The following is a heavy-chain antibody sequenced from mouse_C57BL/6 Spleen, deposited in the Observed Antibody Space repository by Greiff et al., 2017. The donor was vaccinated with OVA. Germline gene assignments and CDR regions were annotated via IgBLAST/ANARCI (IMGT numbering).Heavy chain of an antibody. Sequence: QVQLQQPGAELVKPGASVKLSCKASGYTFTSYWMHWVKQRPGQGLEWIGMIHPNSGGTNYNEKFKSKATLTVDKSSSTAYMQLSSLTSEDSAVYYCASPYDGYLAWFAYWGQGTLVTVSA. J-gene: IGHJ3*01. CDR3: ASPYDGYLAWFAY. V-gene: IGHV1-64*01. CDR2: IHPNSGGT. CDR1: GYTFTSYW. D-gene: IGHD2-3*01.